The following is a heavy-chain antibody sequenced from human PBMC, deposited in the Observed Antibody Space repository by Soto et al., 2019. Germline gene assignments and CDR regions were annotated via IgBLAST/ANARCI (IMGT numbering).Heavy chain of an antibody. CDR2: IWYDGSNK. V-gene: IGHV3-33*01. CDR3: ARXHEGPVPGGYYYYGMDV. Sequence: PGGSLRLSCAASGFTFSSYGMHWVRQAPGKGLEWVAVIWYDGSNKYYADSVKGRFTISRDNSKNTLYLQMNSLRAEDTAVYYCARXHEGPVPGGYYYYGMDVWGQGTTVTVSS. CDR1: GFTFSSYG. J-gene: IGHJ6*02. D-gene: IGHD3-10*01.